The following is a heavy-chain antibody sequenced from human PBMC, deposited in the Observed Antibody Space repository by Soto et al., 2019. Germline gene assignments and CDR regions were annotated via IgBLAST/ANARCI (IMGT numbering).Heavy chain of an antibody. V-gene: IGHV3-21*01. CDR1: GFTFSSYS. Sequence: GGSLRLSCAASGFTFSSYSMNWVRQAPGKGLEWVSSISSSSSYIYYADSVKGRFTISRDNAKNSLYLQMNSLRAEDTAVYYCARDPPDYYDSSGFGAFDIWGQGTMVTVSS. CDR2: ISSSSSYI. J-gene: IGHJ3*02. CDR3: ARDPPDYYDSSGFGAFDI. D-gene: IGHD3-22*01.